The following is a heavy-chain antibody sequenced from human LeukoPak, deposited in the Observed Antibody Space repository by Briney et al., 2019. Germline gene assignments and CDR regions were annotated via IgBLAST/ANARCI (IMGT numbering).Heavy chain of an antibody. CDR1: GFTFSSYG. V-gene: IGHV3-33*01. CDR3: ARGQPPSYYDMDV. D-gene: IGHD6-13*01. Sequence: GGSLRLSCAASGFTFSSYGMHWVRQAPGKGLEWVAVIWSDGSSEHYADSVKGRFTISRDNSKNTLYLQMNSLRGEDTAVYYCARGQPPSYYDMDVWGQGTTVTVSS. CDR2: IWSDGSSE. J-gene: IGHJ6*02.